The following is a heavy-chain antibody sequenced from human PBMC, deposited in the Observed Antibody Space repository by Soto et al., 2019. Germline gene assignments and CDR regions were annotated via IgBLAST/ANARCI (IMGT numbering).Heavy chain of an antibody. CDR3: ASGRITMVRGAYYYYGMDV. J-gene: IGHJ6*02. Sequence: QVQLVQSGAEVKKPGSSVKVSCKASGGTFSSYAISWVRQAPGQGLEWMGGIIPIFGTANYAQKFQGRVTITADECTSTAYMELSSLRSEDTAVYYCASGRITMVRGAYYYYGMDVWGQGTTVTVSS. CDR1: GGTFSSYA. CDR2: IIPIFGTA. V-gene: IGHV1-69*12. D-gene: IGHD3-10*01.